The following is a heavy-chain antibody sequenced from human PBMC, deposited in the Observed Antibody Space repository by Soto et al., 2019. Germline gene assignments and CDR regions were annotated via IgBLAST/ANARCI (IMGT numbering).Heavy chain of an antibody. Sequence: SGPTLVNPTETLTLTCTVSGFSLSNARMGVSWIRQPPGKALEWLAHIFSNDEKSYSTSLKSRLTISKDTSKSQVVLTMTNMDTVATAKYYCARIRRHSSAWCHYYSGREVWGRGTTVTFSS. CDR2: IFSNDEK. J-gene: IGHJ6*02. V-gene: IGHV2-26*01. D-gene: IGHD6-19*01. CDR3: ARIRRHSSAWCHYYSGREV. CDR1: GFSLSNARMG.